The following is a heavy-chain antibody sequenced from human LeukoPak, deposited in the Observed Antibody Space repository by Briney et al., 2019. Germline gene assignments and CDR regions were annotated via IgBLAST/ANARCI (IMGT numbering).Heavy chain of an antibody. J-gene: IGHJ4*02. CDR2: ISGSGGST. D-gene: IGHD2-8*02. V-gene: IGHV3-23*01. Sequence: GGSLRLSCAASGFTFSSYAMSWVHQAPGKGLEWVSAISGSGGSTYYADSVKGRFTISRDNSKNTPYLQMNRLRAEDTAVYYCAKGWGILNHFDYWGQGTLVTVCS. CDR1: GFTFSSYA. CDR3: AKGWGILNHFDY.